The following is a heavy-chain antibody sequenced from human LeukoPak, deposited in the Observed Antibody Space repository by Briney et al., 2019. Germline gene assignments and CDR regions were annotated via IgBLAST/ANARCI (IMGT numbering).Heavy chain of an antibody. CDR1: GFTFSSYG. J-gene: IGHJ4*02. CDR2: ISYDGSNK. Sequence: PGGSLRLSCAASGFTFSSYGMHWVRQAPGKGLEWVAVISYDGSNKYYADSVKGRFTISRDNSKNTLYLQMNSLRAEDTAVYYCARDPTVTTSYYFDYWGQGTLVTVSS. V-gene: IGHV3-30*03. D-gene: IGHD4-17*01. CDR3: ARDPTVTTSYYFDY.